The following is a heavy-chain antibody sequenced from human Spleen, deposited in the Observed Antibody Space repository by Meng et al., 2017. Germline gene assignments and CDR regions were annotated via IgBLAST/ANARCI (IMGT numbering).Heavy chain of an antibody. CDR1: GGSFSGYY. CDR3: LRGSGGSV. CDR2: IPHRGSS. J-gene: IGHJ1*01. D-gene: IGHD3-10*01. V-gene: IGHV4-34*01. Sequence: QVQLQQWGAGLLKPSETLSLTCAVYGGSFSGYYCNWIRQPPGKGLEWIGEIPHRGSSAYNPSLKSRVSMSIDKSKNQFSLKLTSVTAADTAVYHCLRGSGGSVWGQGTLVTVSS.